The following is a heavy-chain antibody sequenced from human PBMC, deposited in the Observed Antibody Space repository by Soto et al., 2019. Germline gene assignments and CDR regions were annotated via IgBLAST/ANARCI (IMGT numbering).Heavy chain of an antibody. CDR3: ARAHAPTLPFDY. Sequence: SETLSLTCTVSGGSIRNVYWSWIRQAPGKGLEWIGFIFHSGNAKYNPSLKSRVTISVDTSKNQFSLSLDSVTAADTAVYFCARAHAPTLPFDYWGQGTLVTVSS. CDR2: IFHSGNA. V-gene: IGHV4-59*01. CDR1: GGSIRNVY. D-gene: IGHD2-15*01. J-gene: IGHJ4*01.